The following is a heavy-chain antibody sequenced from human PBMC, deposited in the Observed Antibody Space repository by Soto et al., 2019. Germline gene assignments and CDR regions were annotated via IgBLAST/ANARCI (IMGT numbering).Heavy chain of an antibody. CDR2: INPNSGGT. J-gene: IGHJ6*02. CDR1: GDTFIGYY. CDR3: ARVGGGLASLGYYGMDV. Sequence: ASVKVSCKASGDTFIGYYIHWVRQAPGQGLEWMGWINPNSGGTNYAQRFQGWGTMTRDRSISTAYMELRRLKADDTDVYYCARVGGGLASLGYYGMDVWGQGTTVTVSS. D-gene: IGHD3-22*01. V-gene: IGHV1-2*04.